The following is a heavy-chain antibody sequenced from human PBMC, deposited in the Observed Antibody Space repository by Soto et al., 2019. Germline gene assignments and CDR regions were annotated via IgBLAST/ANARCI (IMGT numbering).Heavy chain of an antibody. CDR2: IYYSGST. V-gene: IGHV4-61*01. CDR1: GDSVGNGPYY. J-gene: IGHJ6*01. Sequence: QVRLQESGPGLVKPSETLSLSCLVSGDSVGNGPYYWSWIPQSPGEGLEWIAYIYYSGSTNVNPSLESRVNISIDMSKNQFFLELRSVTAADAAVYFCARVGSSCHSGGCYYYYGLGVW. CDR3: ARVGSSCHSGGCYYYYGLGV. D-gene: IGHD1-26*01.